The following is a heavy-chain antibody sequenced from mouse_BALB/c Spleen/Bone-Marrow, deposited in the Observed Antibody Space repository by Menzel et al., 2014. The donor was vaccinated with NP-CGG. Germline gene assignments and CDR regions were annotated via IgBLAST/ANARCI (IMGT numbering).Heavy chain of an antibody. D-gene: IGHD2-3*01. CDR3: ARQRDGSYAMDY. Sequence: EVKLMESGGGLVKPGGSLKLSCAASGFTFSSYAMSWVRQTPEKRLEWVATISSGGSYTYYPDSVKGRFTISRDNAKNTLYLQVSSLRSEDTAMYYCARQRDGSYAMDYWGQGTSVTVSS. J-gene: IGHJ4*01. CDR2: ISSGGSYT. V-gene: IGHV5-9-3*01. CDR1: GFTFSSYA.